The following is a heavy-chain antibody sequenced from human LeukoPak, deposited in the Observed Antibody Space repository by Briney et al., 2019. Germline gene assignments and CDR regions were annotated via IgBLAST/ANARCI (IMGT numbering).Heavy chain of an antibody. D-gene: IGHD3-3*01. Sequence: ASVKVSCKASGYTFTSYGISWVRQAPGQGLEWMGWISAYNGNTNYAQKLQGRVTMTTDTSTSTAYMELRSLRSDDTSVYYCARVRLRFLEWLFPPNFDYWGQGTLVTVSS. V-gene: IGHV1-18*01. CDR1: GYTFTSYG. J-gene: IGHJ4*02. CDR3: ARVRLRFLEWLFPPNFDY. CDR2: ISAYNGNT.